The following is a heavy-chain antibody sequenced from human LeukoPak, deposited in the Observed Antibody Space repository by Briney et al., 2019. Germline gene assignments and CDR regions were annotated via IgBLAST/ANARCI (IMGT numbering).Heavy chain of an antibody. CDR3: ATPLGVVAATPGAFDI. V-gene: IGHV1-2*06. CDR2: INPNSGGT. Sequence: GASVKVSCKASGYTFTGYYMHWVRQAPGQGLEWMARINPNSGGTNYAQKFQGRVTMTRDTSISTAYMELSRLRSDDTAVYYCATPLGVVAATPGAFDIWGQGTMVTVSS. D-gene: IGHD2-15*01. J-gene: IGHJ3*02. CDR1: GYTFTGYY.